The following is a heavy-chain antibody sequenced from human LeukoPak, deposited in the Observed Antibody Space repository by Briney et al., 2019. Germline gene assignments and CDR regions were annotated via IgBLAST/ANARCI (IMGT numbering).Heavy chain of an antibody. V-gene: IGHV3-33*06. CDR3: AKEAYIEMATITPDY. CDR2: IWYDGSNK. Sequence: GGSLRLSCAASGFTFSSYGMHWVRQAPGKGLEWVAVIWYDGSNKYYADSVKGRFTISRDNSKNTLYLQMNSLRAEDTAVYYCAKEAYIEMATITPDYWGQGTPVTVSS. J-gene: IGHJ4*02. CDR1: GFTFSSYG. D-gene: IGHD5-24*01.